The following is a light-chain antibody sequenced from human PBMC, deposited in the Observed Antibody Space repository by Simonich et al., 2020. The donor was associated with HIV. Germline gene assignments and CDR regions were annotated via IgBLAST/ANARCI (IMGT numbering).Light chain of an antibody. CDR1: QSLLHSDGKTY. J-gene: IGKJ1*01. Sequence: DIVMTQTPPSLSVTPGQPASISCKSSQSLLHSDGKTYLYWYLQKPGQSPQLLIYEVSNRVSGVPDRCSGSGSGTDFTLKISRVEAEDVGVYYCMQSNQLRTIGQGTKVEIK. V-gene: IGKV2D-29*02. CDR2: EVS. CDR3: MQSNQLRT.